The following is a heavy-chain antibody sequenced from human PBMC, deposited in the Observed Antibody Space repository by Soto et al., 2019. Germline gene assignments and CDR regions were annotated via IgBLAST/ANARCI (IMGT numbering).Heavy chain of an antibody. D-gene: IGHD3-22*01. J-gene: IGHJ4*02. CDR2: IYYSGST. CDR1: GGSVSSGSYF. V-gene: IGHV4-61*01. CDR3: ARDAGRYYDSTGYEFDY. Sequence: PSETLSLTCTVSGGSVSSGSYFWSWIRQPPGKGLEWIGYIYYSGSTNYNHSLKSRVTISVDTSKNQFSLKLSSVTAADTAVYYCARDAGRYYDSTGYEFDYWGQGTLVTVSS.